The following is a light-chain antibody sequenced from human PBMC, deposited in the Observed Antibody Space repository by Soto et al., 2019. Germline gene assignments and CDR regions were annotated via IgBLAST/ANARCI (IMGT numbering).Light chain of an antibody. CDR1: SSNIGAGFA. CDR3: QSYDRSLSGVL. Sequence: QPVLTQPPSVSGAPGQRVTISCTGTSSNIGAGFAVHWYRLLSGTAPKLLIYRDSKRPSGVPDRFSGSKSGTSASLAITGLQAEDEAEYFCQSYDRSLSGVLFGGGTQLTVL. V-gene: IGLV1-40*01. J-gene: IGLJ2*01. CDR2: RDS.